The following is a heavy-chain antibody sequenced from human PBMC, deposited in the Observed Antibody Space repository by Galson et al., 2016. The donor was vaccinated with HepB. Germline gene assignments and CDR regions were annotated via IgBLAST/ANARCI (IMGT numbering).Heavy chain of an antibody. J-gene: IGHJ3*02. CDR1: GFTFSSYG. Sequence: SLRLSCAASGFTFSSYGMHWVRQAPGKGLEWVAAIWFDGSNKNYVDSVGGRFTISRDNSKNTLYLQMNTLRAEDTAVYYCARGTFCSGDSRYSPAFDMWGQGTMVTVSS. D-gene: IGHD2-15*01. CDR2: IWFDGSNK. V-gene: IGHV3-33*01. CDR3: ARGTFCSGDSRYSPAFDM.